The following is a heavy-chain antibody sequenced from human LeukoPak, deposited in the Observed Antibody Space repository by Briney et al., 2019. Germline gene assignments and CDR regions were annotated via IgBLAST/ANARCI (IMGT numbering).Heavy chain of an antibody. V-gene: IGHV3-23*01. CDR2: IGNNGGYT. J-gene: IGHJ4*02. D-gene: IGHD2-15*01. CDR1: GFTFSSYA. CDR3: AKQLGYCSDGSCYFPY. Sequence: QAGGSLRLSCAASGFTFSSYAMSWVRQAPGKGLEWVSAIGNNGGYTYYADSVQGRFTISRDNSKSTLCLQMNSLRAEDTAVYYCAKQLGYCSDGSCYFPYWGQGTLVTVSS.